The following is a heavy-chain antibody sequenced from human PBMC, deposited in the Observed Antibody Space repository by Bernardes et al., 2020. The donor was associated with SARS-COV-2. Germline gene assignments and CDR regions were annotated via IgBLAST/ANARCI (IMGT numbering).Heavy chain of an antibody. CDR1: GGSFSGYY. V-gene: IGHV4-34*01. Sequence: SETLSLTCAVYGGSFSGYYWSWIRQPPGKGLEWIGEINHSGSTNYNPSLKSRVTISIDTSKNQFSLKLSSVTAADTAVYYCARHARDCSRRVCQTYYYYAMDVWGQGTTVTVSS. D-gene: IGHD2-2*01. J-gene: IGHJ6*02. CDR2: INHSGST. CDR3: ARHARDCSRRVCQTYYYYAMDV.